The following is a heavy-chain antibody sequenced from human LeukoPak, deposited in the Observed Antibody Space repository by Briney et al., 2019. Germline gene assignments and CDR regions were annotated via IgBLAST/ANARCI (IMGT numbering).Heavy chain of an antibody. CDR2: IYTSGST. CDR3: ARGPLEWSGYYSSYYYYYMDV. CDR1: GGSISSGNYY. V-gene: IGHV4-61*02. D-gene: IGHD3-3*01. J-gene: IGHJ6*03. Sequence: SQTLSLTCTVSGGSISSGNYYWSWTRQPAGKGLEWIGRIYTSGSTNYNPSLKSRVTISVDTSKNQFSLKLSSVTAADTAVYYCARGPLEWSGYYSSYYYYYMDVWGKGTTVTVSS.